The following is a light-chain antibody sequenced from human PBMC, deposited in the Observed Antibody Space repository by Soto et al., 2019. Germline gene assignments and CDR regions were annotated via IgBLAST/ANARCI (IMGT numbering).Light chain of an antibody. CDR1: SSDVGGYKY. V-gene: IGLV2-14*01. CDR3: SSYTSTTPVI. J-gene: IGLJ2*01. CDR2: EVS. Sequence: QSALTQPASVSASPGQSITISCTGTSSDVGGYKYVSWYQQHPGKSPKLMIYEVSNRPSGVSNRFSGSKSGNTASLTISGLQAEDEADYFCSSYTSTTPVIFGGGTKLTVL.